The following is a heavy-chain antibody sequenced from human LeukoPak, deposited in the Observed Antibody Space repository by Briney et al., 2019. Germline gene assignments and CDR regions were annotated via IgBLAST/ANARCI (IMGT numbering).Heavy chain of an antibody. Sequence: GRSLRLSCAASGFTFDDYAMHWVRQAPGKGLEGVSGISWNSGSIGYADSVKGRFTISRDNAKNSLYLQMNSLRAEDTALYYCAKDVYGDSERGWFDPWGQGTLVTVSS. CDR1: GFTFDDYA. CDR2: ISWNSGSI. J-gene: IGHJ5*02. V-gene: IGHV3-9*01. CDR3: AKDVYGDSERGWFDP. D-gene: IGHD4-17*01.